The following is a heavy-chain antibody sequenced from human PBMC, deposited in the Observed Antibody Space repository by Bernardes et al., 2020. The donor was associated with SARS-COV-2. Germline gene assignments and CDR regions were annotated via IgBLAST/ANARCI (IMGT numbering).Heavy chain of an antibody. CDR1: GGSISSYY. Sequence: SETLSLTCTVSGGSISSYYWSWIRQAPGKGLEWIAYIYYSGSTYYNPSLKSRVSISVNTSKNQFSLKLRSVTAADTAVYYCARAGIFGVVITHFDNWGQGTLVTV. CDR2: IYYSGST. CDR3: ARAGIFGVVITHFDN. V-gene: IGHV4-59*01. J-gene: IGHJ4*02. D-gene: IGHD3-3*01.